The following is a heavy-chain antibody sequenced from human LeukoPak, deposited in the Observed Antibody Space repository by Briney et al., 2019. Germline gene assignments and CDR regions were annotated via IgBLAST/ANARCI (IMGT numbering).Heavy chain of an antibody. CDR3: ARDARDGYNSPEYWFDP. D-gene: IGHD5-24*01. Sequence: GASVKVSCKASGYTFTSYYMHWVRQAPGQGLEWMGIINPSGGSTSYAQKFQGRVTMTRDTSTSTVYMELSSLRSEDTAVYYCARDARDGYNSPEYWFDPWGQGTLVTVSS. V-gene: IGHV1-46*01. J-gene: IGHJ5*02. CDR1: GYTFTSYY. CDR2: INPSGGST.